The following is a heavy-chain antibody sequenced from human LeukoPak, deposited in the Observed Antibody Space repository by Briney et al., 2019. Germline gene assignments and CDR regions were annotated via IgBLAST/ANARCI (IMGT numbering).Heavy chain of an antibody. CDR2: ISSSGSTI. J-gene: IGHJ5*02. CDR1: GFTFSSYE. V-gene: IGHV3-48*03. CDR3: ASAIAAAGIMSWFDP. Sequence: PGGSLRLSCAASGFTFSSYEMNWVRQAPGKGLEWVSYISSSGSTIYYADSVQGRFTISRDNAQNSLYLQMNSLRAEDTAVYYCASAIAAAGIMSWFDPWGQGTLVTVSS. D-gene: IGHD6-13*01.